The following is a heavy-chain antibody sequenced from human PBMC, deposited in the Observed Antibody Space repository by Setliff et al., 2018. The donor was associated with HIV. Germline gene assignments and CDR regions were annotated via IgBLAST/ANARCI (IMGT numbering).Heavy chain of an antibody. J-gene: IGHJ1*01. V-gene: IGHV4-39*07. CDR3: AGVPTSSWYVTTQRTKEYFHH. CDR2: IYYSGNT. D-gene: IGHD6-13*01. Sequence: SETLSLTCTVSGGSIKSSSYYWGWIRQPPGKGLEWIGSIYYSGNTYYNPSLKSRVTISEDRSRNQFSLRLSSVTAADTAIYYCAGVPTSSWYVTTQRTKEYFHHWGQGTLVTVSS. CDR1: GGSIKSSSYY.